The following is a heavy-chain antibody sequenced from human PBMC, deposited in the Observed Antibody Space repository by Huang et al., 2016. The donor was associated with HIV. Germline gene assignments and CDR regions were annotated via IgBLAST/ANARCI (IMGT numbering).Heavy chain of an antibody. J-gene: IGHJ4*02. Sequence: QLQLQESGPGQVQPSETLSLTCTVSGDFISSPNYYWGWIRQSPGKGLGWVGGVYQSGSTNYNPSLKSRVTLSVETSRNQFSLRLNSVTAADTAVYYCASQHIGAAATWFWGRGTQVAVSS. D-gene: IGHD6-13*01. CDR1: GDFISSPNYY. CDR2: VYQSGST. V-gene: IGHV4-39*01. CDR3: ASQHIGAAATWF.